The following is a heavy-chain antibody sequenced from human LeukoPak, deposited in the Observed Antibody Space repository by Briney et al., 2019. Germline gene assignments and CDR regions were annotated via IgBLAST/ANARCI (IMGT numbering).Heavy chain of an antibody. D-gene: IGHD6-13*01. CDR3: ANGVDSSPVHYFDY. CDR2: ISGSGGST. V-gene: IGHV3-23*01. J-gene: IGHJ4*02. CDR1: GFTFSSYA. Sequence: GGSLRLSCAASGFTFSSYAMSWVRQAPGKGLEWVLAISGSGGSTDYADSVKGRFTISRENSKNTLYLQMNSLRAEDTAVYYCANGVDSSPVHYFDYWGQGTLVTVSS.